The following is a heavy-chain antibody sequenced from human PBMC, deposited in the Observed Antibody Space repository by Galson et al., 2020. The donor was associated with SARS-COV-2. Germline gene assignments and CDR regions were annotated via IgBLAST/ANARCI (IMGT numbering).Heavy chain of an antibody. CDR2: IYYSGST. CDR3: ASSYCGGDCYSQDFDY. J-gene: IGHJ4*02. CDR1: GGSISSGGYY. Sequence: SQTLSLTCTVSGGSISSGGYYWSWIRQHPGKGLEWIGYIYYSGSTYYHPSLKSRVTISVDTSKNQFSLKLSSVTAADTAVYYCASSYCGGDCYSQDFDYWGQGTLVTVSS. D-gene: IGHD2-21*02. V-gene: IGHV4-31*03.